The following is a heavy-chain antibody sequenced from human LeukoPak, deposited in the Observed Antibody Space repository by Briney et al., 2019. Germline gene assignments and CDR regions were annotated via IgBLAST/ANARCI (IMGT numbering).Heavy chain of an antibody. CDR1: GFTFSSYA. Sequence: GGSLRLSCAASGFTFSSYAMHWVRQAPGKGLEWVAVISYDGSNKYYADSVKGRFTISRDNSKNTLYLQMNSRRAEDTAVYYCARDQKGYYGSGSLFDYWGQGTLVTVSS. CDR2: ISYDGSNK. V-gene: IGHV3-30*01. D-gene: IGHD3-10*01. CDR3: ARDQKGYYGSGSLFDY. J-gene: IGHJ4*02.